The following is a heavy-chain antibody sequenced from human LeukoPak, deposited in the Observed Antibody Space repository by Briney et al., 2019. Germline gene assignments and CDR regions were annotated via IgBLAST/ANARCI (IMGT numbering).Heavy chain of an antibody. V-gene: IGHV4-59*11. D-gene: IGHD5-18*01. J-gene: IGHJ4*02. CDR1: GASMSTHY. Sequence: SETLSLTCAVSGASMSTHYWSWIRQPPGKGLEWIGYMLDTVTTKDNPSLKSRFTLSADTSKNQFSLRLTSVTAADTAVYYCATIKRGNIFGYFDFWGQGIPVTVSS. CDR2: MLDTVTT. CDR3: ATIKRGNIFGYFDF.